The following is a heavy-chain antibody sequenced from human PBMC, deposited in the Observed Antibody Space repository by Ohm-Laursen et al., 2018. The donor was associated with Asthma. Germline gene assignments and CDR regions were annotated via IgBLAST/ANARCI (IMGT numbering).Heavy chain of an antibody. CDR3: ARDLVGATKDY. Sequence: SLRLSCAASGFTFSTFAMHWVRQAPGKGLEWVSIITYDESWSSHADSVKGRFTISRDNSKNTLFLQMNSLRAEDTAVYYCARDLVGATKDYWGQGTLVTVSS. V-gene: IGHV3-30-3*01. D-gene: IGHD1-26*01. CDR2: ITYDESWS. J-gene: IGHJ4*02. CDR1: GFTFSTFA.